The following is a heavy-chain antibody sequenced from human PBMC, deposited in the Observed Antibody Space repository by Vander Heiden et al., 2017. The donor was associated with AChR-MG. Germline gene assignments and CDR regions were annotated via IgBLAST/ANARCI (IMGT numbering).Heavy chain of an antibody. D-gene: IGHD3-10*01. J-gene: IGHJ3*02. CDR3: VRGGVRGSGSYLFNAFDI. CDR2: ICWDYEK. CDR1: GLSLTTSGAG. V-gene: IGHV2-5*02. Sequence: QITLKASGPALVKPTQPLTLTCTFPGLSLTTSGAGVGWSHESPAEAIEGLAIICWDYEKFYSPYLKSRITITKDTTKNQVVLTMTSMNPVDTATCYCVRGGVRGSGSYLFNAFDIWGQGTRGTVSS.